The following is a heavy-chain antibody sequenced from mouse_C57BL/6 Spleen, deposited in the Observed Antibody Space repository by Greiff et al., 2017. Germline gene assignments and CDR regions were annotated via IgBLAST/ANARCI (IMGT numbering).Heavy chain of an antibody. V-gene: IGHV1-50*01. CDR3: AWSTSGVPHVDY. CDR2: IDPSGSYT. D-gene: IGHD5-1*01. J-gene: IGHJ2*01. Sequence: QVQLQQPGAELVKPGASVTLSCKASGYTFTSYWMQWVKQRPGQGLEWIGEIDPSGSYTNYNQKFKGKATLTVDTSSSTAYMQLSSLTSEVAAVYYCAWSTSGVPHVDYWGQGTTLTVSS. CDR1: GYTFTSYW.